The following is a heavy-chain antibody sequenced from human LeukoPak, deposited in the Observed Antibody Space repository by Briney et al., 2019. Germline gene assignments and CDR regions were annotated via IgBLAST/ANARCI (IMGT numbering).Heavy chain of an antibody. D-gene: IGHD3-10*02. CDR2: ISWNSGSI. J-gene: IGHJ6*04. V-gene: IGHV3-9*01. CDR1: GFTFDDYA. Sequence: GGSLRLSCAASGFTFDDYAMHWVRHAPGKGLEWVSGISWNSGSIGYADSVKGRFTISRDNAKNSLYLQTNSLRAEDTAVYYCAELGITMIGGVWGKGTTVTISS. CDR3: AELGITMIGGV.